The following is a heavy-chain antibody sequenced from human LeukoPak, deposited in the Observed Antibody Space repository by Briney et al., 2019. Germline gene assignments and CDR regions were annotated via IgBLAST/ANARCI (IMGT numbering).Heavy chain of an antibody. CDR1: GDSNSNYY. CDR2: IYTSGTT. Sequence: SETLSLTCTVSGDSNSNYYWSWIRQPAGTGLEWIGRIYTSGTTDYNYSLQSRVTMSIDTSKNQFSLRLGSVTAADTAVYYCARAGRNNWYGFGYWGQGSLVTVSS. CDR3: ARAGRNNWYGFGY. D-gene: IGHD1-1*01. V-gene: IGHV4-4*07. J-gene: IGHJ4*02.